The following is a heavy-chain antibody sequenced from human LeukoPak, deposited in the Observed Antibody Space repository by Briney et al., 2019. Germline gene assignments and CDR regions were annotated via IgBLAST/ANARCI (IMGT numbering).Heavy chain of an antibody. V-gene: IGHV3-23*01. CDR3: AGCDCSSTSCYTRYYYYYGMDV. CDR2: ISGSGGST. CDR1: GFTFSSYA. D-gene: IGHD2-2*02. Sequence: GGSLRLSCAASGFTFSSYAMSWVRQAPGKGLEWVSAISGSGGSTYYADSVKGRFTISRDNSKNTLYLQMNSLRAEDTAVYYCAGCDCSSTSCYTRYYYYYGMDVWGQGTTVTVSS. J-gene: IGHJ6*02.